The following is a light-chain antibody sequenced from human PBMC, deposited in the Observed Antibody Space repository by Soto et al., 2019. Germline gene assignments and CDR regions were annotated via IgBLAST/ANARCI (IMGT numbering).Light chain of an antibody. CDR2: GAS. CDR3: QQYNNWPPWT. V-gene: IGKV3-15*01. J-gene: IGKJ1*01. CDR1: QSVSSN. Sequence: EIVMTQSPATLSVSPGERATLSCTASQSVSSNLAWYQQRPGQPPRLLIYGASTRATGIPARFSGSGSGTEFTLTISSLQSEDFVVYYCQQYNNWPPWTFGQGTKVEIK.